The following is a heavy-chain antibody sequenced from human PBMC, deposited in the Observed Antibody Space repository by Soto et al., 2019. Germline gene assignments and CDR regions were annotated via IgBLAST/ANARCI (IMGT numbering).Heavy chain of an antibody. CDR2: IYYSGST. J-gene: IGHJ6*02. CDR3: ARVASGTYYYYGMDG. CDR1: GGSISSYY. Sequence: SETLSLTCTVSGGSISSYYWSWIRQPPGKGLEWIGYIYYSGSTNYNPSLKSRVTISVDTSKNQFSLKLSSVTAADTAVYYCARVASGTYYYYGMDGWGPGTTVTVSS. D-gene: IGHD6-13*01. V-gene: IGHV4-59*01.